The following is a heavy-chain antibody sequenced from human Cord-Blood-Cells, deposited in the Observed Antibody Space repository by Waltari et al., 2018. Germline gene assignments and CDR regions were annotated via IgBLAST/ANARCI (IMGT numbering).Heavy chain of an antibody. CDR1: GSTFSSYE. CDR2: ISSSGSTI. Sequence: EVQMVESGGGLVQLGGSLRLSCAASGSTFSSYEMNWVRQAPGKGLEWVSYISSSGSTIYYADSVKGRFTIARDNAKNSLYLQMNSLRAEDTAVYYCATLGGTPFDYWGQGTLVTVSS. J-gene: IGHJ4*02. CDR3: ATLGGTPFDY. D-gene: IGHD2-15*01. V-gene: IGHV3-48*03.